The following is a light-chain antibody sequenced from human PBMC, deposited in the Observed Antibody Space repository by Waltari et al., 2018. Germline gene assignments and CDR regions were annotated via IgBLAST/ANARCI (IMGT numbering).Light chain of an antibody. CDR3: ASYTTSSTFGV. CDR1: SSDVGGYNY. Sequence: QSALTQHASVSGSPGQSITISCTGTSSDVGGYNYVSWYQQHPGEAPKLLLFYVSKRPSGTSNRFSGSKSGNTASLTISGLQAEDEANYYCASYTTSSTFGVFGGGTKLTVL. V-gene: IGLV2-14*01. J-gene: IGLJ3*02. CDR2: YVS.